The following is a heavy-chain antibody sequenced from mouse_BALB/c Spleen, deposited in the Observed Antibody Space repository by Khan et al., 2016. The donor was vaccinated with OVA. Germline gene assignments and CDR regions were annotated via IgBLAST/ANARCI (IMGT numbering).Heavy chain of an antibody. V-gene: IGHV1-9*01. CDR1: GYTFSSYW. CDR2: ILPGTGSA. J-gene: IGHJ2*01. Sequence: VKLKESGAELMKPGASVKISCKATGYTFSSYWIEWVKQRPGHGLEWIGEILPGTGSANYNEKFKGKATFTAATSSKTAYMHLSSLTSEESAVYYCARGYFFDYWGQGTTLTVSS. D-gene: IGHD1-1*01. CDR3: ARGYFFDY.